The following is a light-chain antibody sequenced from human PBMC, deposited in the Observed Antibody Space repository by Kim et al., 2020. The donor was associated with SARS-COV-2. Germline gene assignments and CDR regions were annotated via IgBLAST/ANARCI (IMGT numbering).Light chain of an antibody. CDR1: QDISNY. CDR2: DAS. CDR3: QRYDNFPWT. V-gene: IGKV1-33*01. Sequence: DIQMIQSPSSLSASVGDRVTITCQASQDISNYLNWYQQKPGKAPKVLIYDASNWEAGVPSRFSGSGSGTDFSFAISSLQPEDIAACSCQRYDNFPWTFGQGTKVDIK. J-gene: IGKJ1*01.